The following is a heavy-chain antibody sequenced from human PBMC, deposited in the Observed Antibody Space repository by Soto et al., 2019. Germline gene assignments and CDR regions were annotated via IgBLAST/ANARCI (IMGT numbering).Heavy chain of an antibody. Sequence: PSETLSLTCTVSGGSISSSDYYWSWIRQPPGKGLEWIGYIYYSGSTYYNPSLKSRVTISVDTSKNQFSLKLSSVTAADTAVYYCARGGFYDILTGHEINAFDIWGQGTMVTVSS. CDR2: IYYSGST. D-gene: IGHD3-9*01. V-gene: IGHV4-30-4*01. CDR3: ARGGFYDILTGHEINAFDI. J-gene: IGHJ3*02. CDR1: GGSISSSDYY.